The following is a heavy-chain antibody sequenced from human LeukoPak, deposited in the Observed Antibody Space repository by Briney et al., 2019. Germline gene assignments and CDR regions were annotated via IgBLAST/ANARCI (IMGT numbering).Heavy chain of an antibody. V-gene: IGHV3-9*01. Sequence: GGSLRLSCAASGFTFDDYAMHWVRQAPGKGLEWVSGISWNSGSIGYADSVKGRFTISRDNSKNTLYLQMSSLRADDTAVYYCVRGTGYWGQGTLVTVSS. CDR1: GFTFDDYA. CDR3: VRGTGY. J-gene: IGHJ4*02. CDR2: ISWNSGSI.